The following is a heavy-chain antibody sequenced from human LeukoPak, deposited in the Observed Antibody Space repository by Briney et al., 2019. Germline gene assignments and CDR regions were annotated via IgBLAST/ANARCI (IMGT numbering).Heavy chain of an antibody. CDR1: GFTFNVYE. V-gene: IGHV3-48*03. CDR3: ARVRYYDSSGALDY. J-gene: IGHJ4*02. D-gene: IGHD3-22*01. Sequence: GGSLRLSCAASGFTFNVYEMNWVRQAPGKGLDWVSYISSSGSTIYYADSVKGRFTISRDNAKNSLYLQMNSLRAEDTAVYYCARVRYYDSSGALDYWGQGTLVTVSS. CDR2: ISSSGSTI.